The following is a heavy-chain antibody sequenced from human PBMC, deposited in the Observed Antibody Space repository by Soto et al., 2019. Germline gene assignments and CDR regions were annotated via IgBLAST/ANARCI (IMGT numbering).Heavy chain of an antibody. CDR2: INHSGST. CDR3: ARGRRAAAGMSGYYYYGRGV. Sequence: SETLPVTCAVYGGSFSGYYWSWIRQPPGKGLEWIGEINHSGSTNYNPSLKSRVTISVDTSKNQFSLKLSSVTAADTAVYYCARGRRAAAGMSGYYYYGRGVGCQGTTVT. D-gene: IGHD6-13*01. V-gene: IGHV4-34*01. J-gene: IGHJ6*02. CDR1: GGSFSGYY.